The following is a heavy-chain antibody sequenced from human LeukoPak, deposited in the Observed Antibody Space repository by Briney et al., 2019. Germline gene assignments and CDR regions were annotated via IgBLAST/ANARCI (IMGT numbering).Heavy chain of an antibody. CDR3: AKGLSSGWYKDYFDY. J-gene: IGHJ4*02. CDR1: GFTFDDYA. CDR2: ISWNSGSI. Sequence: GRSLRLSCAASGFTFDDYAMHWVRQAPGKGPEWVSGISWNSGSIGYADSVKGRFTISRDNAKNSLYLQMNSLRAEDTALYYCAKGLSSGWYKDYFDYWGQGTLVTVSS. D-gene: IGHD6-19*01. V-gene: IGHV3-9*01.